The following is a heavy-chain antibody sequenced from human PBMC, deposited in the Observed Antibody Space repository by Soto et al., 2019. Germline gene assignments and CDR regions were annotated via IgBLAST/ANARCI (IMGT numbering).Heavy chain of an antibody. CDR1: GGSISSYY. CDR2: IYYSGST. CDR3: ARNIAARYDY. Sequence: PSETLSLTCTVSGGSISSYYWSWIRQPPGKGLEWIGYIYYSGSTNYNPSLKSRVTISVDTSKNQFSLKLSSVTAADTAVYYCARNIAARYDYWGQGTLVTVSS. V-gene: IGHV4-59*01. D-gene: IGHD6-6*01. J-gene: IGHJ4*02.